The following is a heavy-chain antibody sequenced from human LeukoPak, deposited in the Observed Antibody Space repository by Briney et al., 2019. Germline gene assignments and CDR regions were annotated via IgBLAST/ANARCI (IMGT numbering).Heavy chain of an antibody. CDR3: ARGYCSGGSCYSNWFDP. D-gene: IGHD2-15*01. Sequence: PGASVKVSCKASGYTFTGYYMHWVRQAPGQGLEWMGWINPNSGGTNYAQKFQGRFTMTRDTSISTAYLELSRLRYDDTAVYYCARGYCSGGSCYSNWFDPWGQGTLVTVSS. V-gene: IGHV1-2*02. J-gene: IGHJ5*02. CDR1: GYTFTGYY. CDR2: INPNSGGT.